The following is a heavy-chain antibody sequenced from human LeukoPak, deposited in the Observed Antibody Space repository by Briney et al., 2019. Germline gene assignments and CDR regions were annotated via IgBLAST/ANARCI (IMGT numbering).Heavy chain of an antibody. CDR2: ISADGSSK. J-gene: IGHJ5*02. Sequence: GGSLRLSCAASGFIFSTYVMHWVRQAPGKGLEWVAVISADGSSKYYADSVRGRFTISRDNSKNTLYLQMNSLRAEDTAVYYCAKDLYCSSTSCPWGWFDPWGQGTLVTVSS. CDR3: AKDLYCSSTSCPWGWFDP. D-gene: IGHD2-2*01. V-gene: IGHV3-30-3*01. CDR1: GFIFSTYV.